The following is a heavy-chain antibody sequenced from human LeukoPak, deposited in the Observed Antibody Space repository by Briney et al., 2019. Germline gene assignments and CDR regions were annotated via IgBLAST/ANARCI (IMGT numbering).Heavy chain of an antibody. V-gene: IGHV3-7*05. CDR3: ARVGRDGYDYSYFDY. J-gene: IGHJ4*02. CDR1: GFTFSSYR. Sequence: GGSLRLSCAASGFTFSSYRMNWVRQAPGKGLEWVANINQFGSDRSDKHYVDSVKGRFTISRDNAKNSVFLQMNSLRAEDTAVYYCARVGRDGYDYSYFDYWGQGALVTVSS. CDR2: INQFGSDRSDK. D-gene: IGHD5-24*01.